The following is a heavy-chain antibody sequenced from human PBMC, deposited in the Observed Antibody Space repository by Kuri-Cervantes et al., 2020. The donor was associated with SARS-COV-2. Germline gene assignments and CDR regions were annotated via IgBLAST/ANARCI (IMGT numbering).Heavy chain of an antibody. V-gene: IGHV4-39*07. CDR2: IYFSGST. J-gene: IGHJ4*02. CDR1: GGSISSSGHY. Sequence: GSLRLSCSVSGGSISSSGHYWGWVRQPPGKGLEWIGSIYFSGSTNYNPSLKSRVTISVDTSKNQFSLKLSSVTAADTAVYYCARDPRYLARGGGFDYWGQGTLVTVSS. CDR3: ARDPRYLARGGGFDY. D-gene: IGHD1-14*01.